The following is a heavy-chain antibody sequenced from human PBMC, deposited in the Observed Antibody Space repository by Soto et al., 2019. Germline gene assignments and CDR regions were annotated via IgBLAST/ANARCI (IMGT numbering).Heavy chain of an antibody. D-gene: IGHD3-3*01. CDR1: GGSISSYY. Sequence: PSETLSLTCTVSGGSISSYYWSWIRQPPGKGLEWIGYIYYSGSTNYNPSLKSRVTISVDTSKNQFSLKLSSVTAADTAVYYCARGVDFGSGYYTWDFDYWGQGTLVTVSS. CDR3: ARGVDFGSGYYTWDFDY. CDR2: IYYSGST. V-gene: IGHV4-59*01. J-gene: IGHJ4*02.